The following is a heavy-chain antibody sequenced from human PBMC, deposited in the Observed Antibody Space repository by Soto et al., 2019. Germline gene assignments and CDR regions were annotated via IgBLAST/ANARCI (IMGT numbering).Heavy chain of an antibody. Sequence: QLVESGGGLVKPGGSLRLSCVASGFPFSSFSLNWIRQAPGKGLEWVSSIGRVSTYIYYADSVRGRFTVSRDNAKNSVFLKMTALTAAHSGFYYLGRVTAGWGINKVDLWGRGALVTFSS. CDR3: GRVTAGWGINKVDL. D-gene: IGHD2-21*02. J-gene: IGHJ4*02. CDR1: GFPFSSFS. V-gene: IGHV3-21*02. CDR2: IGRVSTYI.